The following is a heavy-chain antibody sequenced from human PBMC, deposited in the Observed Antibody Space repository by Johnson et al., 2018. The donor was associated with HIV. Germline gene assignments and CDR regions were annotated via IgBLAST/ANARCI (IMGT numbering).Heavy chain of an antibody. V-gene: IGHV3-53*01. J-gene: IGHJ3*02. CDR1: GFAVSSNY. CDR2: IYSGGST. CDR3: ARDGCNGYGNDAFDI. D-gene: IGHD5-12*01. Sequence: VQLVESGGGLIQPGGSLRLSCAASGFAVSSNYMSWVRQAPGKGLEWVSVIYSGGSTYYAYSVKGRFTISRDNAKNSLYLQMNSLRAEDTAVYYCARDGCNGYGNDAFDIWGQGTMVTVSS.